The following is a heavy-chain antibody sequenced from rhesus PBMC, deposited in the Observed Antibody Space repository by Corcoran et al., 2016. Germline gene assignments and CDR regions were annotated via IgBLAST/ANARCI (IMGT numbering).Heavy chain of an antibody. CDR2: INGNRGST. CDR1: GGSFSSYW. J-gene: IGHJ1*01. V-gene: IGHV4-80*01. CDR3: ARYCTSTTCFYIFEF. Sequence: QVQLQESGPGLVKPSETLSLTCAVSGGSFSSYWWSWIRQPPGKGLEWIGEINGNRGSTNYNPSLNILVTFSKDASKTQFSLRLSSVTATDTAVYYCARYCTSTTCFYIFEFWGQGALVTVSS. D-gene: IGHD2-2*01.